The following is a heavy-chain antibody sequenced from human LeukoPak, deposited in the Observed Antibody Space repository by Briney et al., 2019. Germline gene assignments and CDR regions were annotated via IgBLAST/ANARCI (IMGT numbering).Heavy chain of an antibody. J-gene: IGHJ4*02. Sequence: SETLSLTCTVSGGSISSYYWSWIRQPPGKGLEWIGYIYYSGSTNYNPSLKSRVTISVDTSKNQFSLKLSSVTAADTAVYYCAGANSSGWYAMNDYWGQGTLVTVSS. V-gene: IGHV4-59*01. D-gene: IGHD6-19*01. CDR3: AGANSSGWYAMNDY. CDR1: GGSISSYY. CDR2: IYYSGST.